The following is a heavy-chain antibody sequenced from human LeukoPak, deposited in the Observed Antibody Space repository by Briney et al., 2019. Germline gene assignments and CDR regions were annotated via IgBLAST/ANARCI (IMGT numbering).Heavy chain of an antibody. D-gene: IGHD5-24*01. CDR1: GGTFSSYA. V-gene: IGHV1-69*04. CDR3: ARDLTRDGYNHDIRYGMDV. Sequence: ASVKVSFKASGGTFSSYAISWVRQAPGQGLEWMGRIIPIFGIANYAQNFQGRVTITADKSTSTAYMELSSLRSEDTAVYYCARDLTRDGYNHDIRYGMDVWGQGTTVTVSS. J-gene: IGHJ6*02. CDR2: IIPIFGIA.